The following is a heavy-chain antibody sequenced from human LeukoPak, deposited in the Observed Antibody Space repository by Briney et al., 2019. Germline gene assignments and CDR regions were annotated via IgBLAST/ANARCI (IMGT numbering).Heavy chain of an antibody. D-gene: IGHD4-17*01. Sequence: SETLSLTCTVSGGSTSSYYWSWIRQPPGKGLEWIGYIYYSGSTNYNPSLKSRVTISVDTSKNQFSLKLSSVTAADTAVYYCARSGALDIWGQGTMVTVSS. J-gene: IGHJ3*02. CDR2: IYYSGST. CDR1: GGSTSSYY. V-gene: IGHV4-59*01. CDR3: ARSGALDI.